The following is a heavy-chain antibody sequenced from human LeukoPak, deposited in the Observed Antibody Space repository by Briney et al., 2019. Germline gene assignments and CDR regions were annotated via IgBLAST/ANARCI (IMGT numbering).Heavy chain of an antibody. D-gene: IGHD1-26*01. Sequence: SETLSLTCSVSGGSISSYFWSWIRQPPGKGLEWIGYIYNSGSTNYNTNYNPSLQSRVTISVDTSKRQFSLQLAPVTAADTAVYYCASLGGTYDFWGQGTLVTVSS. CDR2: IYNSGSTNYNT. V-gene: IGHV4-59*08. J-gene: IGHJ4*02. CDR1: GGSISSYF. CDR3: ASLGGTYDF.